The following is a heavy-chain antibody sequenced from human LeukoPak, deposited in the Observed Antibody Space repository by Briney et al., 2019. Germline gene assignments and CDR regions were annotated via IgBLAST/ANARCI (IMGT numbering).Heavy chain of an antibody. D-gene: IGHD3/OR15-3a*01. Sequence: ASVKVSCKASGYTFTGYYMHWVRQAPGQGLEWMGGIVPLFGTASYAENFQGRITLTAEDESTTTVYMELSSLTSEDTAVYFCARTFGPYYFDYWGQGTLVTVSS. CDR1: GYTFTGYY. CDR3: ARTFGPYYFDY. J-gene: IGHJ4*02. CDR2: IVPLFGTA. V-gene: IGHV1-69*13.